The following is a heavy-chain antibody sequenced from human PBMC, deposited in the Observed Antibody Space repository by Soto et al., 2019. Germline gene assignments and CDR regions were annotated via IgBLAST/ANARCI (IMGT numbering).Heavy chain of an antibody. D-gene: IGHD2-21*01. Sequence: QVQLQESGPGLVTPSETLSLTCTVSGGSITGYYCSWIRQPPGKGLEWIGYIFYGGNTLYTPSLKSRVTLSVDTSRNQFSLRLRSVTAADTAVYYCTRHAVIANLQNGMGVWGQGTTVTVSS. CDR2: IFYGGNT. CDR3: TRHAVIANLQNGMGV. V-gene: IGHV4-59*01. J-gene: IGHJ6*02. CDR1: GGSITGYY.